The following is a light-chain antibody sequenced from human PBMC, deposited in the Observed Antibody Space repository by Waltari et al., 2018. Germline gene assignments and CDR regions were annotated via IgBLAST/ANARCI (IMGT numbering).Light chain of an antibody. Sequence: DIQMAQSPSSLSASVGDRVTITCRASQSIDGYLNWYQQKPGKAPKLLSYAASTLQSGVPSRFSGSGSGTDFTLTISSLQPEDFATYYCQQSDSIPPQFTFGPGTKVDIK. CDR2: AAS. V-gene: IGKV1-39*01. CDR3: QQSDSIPPQFT. J-gene: IGKJ3*01. CDR1: QSIDGY.